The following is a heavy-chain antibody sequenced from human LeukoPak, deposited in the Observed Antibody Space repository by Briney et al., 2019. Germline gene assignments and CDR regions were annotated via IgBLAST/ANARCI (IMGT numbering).Heavy chain of an antibody. D-gene: IGHD2-2*01. CDR1: GFTLSSYA. CDR2: ISSSGSTI. Sequence: GGSLRLSCAASGFTLSSYAMSWVRQAPGKGLEWVSYISSSGSTIYYADSVKGRFTISRDNAKNSLYLQMNSLRAEDTAVYYCAKDRHAPGRYCSSTSCFPFDSWGQGTLVTVSS. J-gene: IGHJ5*01. V-gene: IGHV3-48*04. CDR3: AKDRHAPGRYCSSTSCFPFDS.